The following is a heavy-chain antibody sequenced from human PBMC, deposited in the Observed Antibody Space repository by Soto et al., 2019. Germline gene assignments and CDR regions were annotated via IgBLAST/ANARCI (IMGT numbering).Heavy chain of an antibody. CDR1: GGSMRGQH. J-gene: IGHJ4*02. V-gene: IGHV4-4*09. CDR2: HHSDST. D-gene: IGHD3-16*01. CDR3: ATYTVGEGGRGY. Sequence: QVQLQESGPGLVKPSETLSLTCTVSGGSMRGQHWSWIRQPPGKGLEWIGHHSDSTNYNPSLKSRITIPTDTSKNQFSLTLSSVTAADTAVYYCATYTVGEGGRGYWGQGTLVTVSS.